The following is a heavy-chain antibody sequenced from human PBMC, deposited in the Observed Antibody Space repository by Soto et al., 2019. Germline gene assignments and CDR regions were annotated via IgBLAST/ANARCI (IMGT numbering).Heavy chain of an antibody. V-gene: IGHV1-8*02. CDR2: INPNSGNT. CDR1: GYTFTGYY. D-gene: IGHD5-12*01. J-gene: IGHJ4*02. CDR3: ARQTTTINY. Sequence: QVQLVQSGAEVKKPGASVKVSCKASGYTFTGYYMHWVRQAPGQGLEWMGWINPNSGNTGYAQKFQGRVTMTRNTSISTAYMELSSLRSEDTAVYYCARQTTTINYWGQGTLVTVSS.